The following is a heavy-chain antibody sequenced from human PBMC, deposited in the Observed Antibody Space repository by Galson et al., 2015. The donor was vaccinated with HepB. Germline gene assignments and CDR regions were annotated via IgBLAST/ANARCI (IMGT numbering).Heavy chain of an antibody. CDR3: ARGDSGYSNYGFDY. J-gene: IGHJ4*02. D-gene: IGHD4-11*01. Sequence: SLRLSCAASGFTFSSYSMNWVRQAPGKGLEWVSSISSSSSYIYYADSAKGRFTISRDNAKNSLYLQMNSLRAEDTAVYYCARGDSGYSNYGFDYWGQGTLVTVSS. V-gene: IGHV3-21*01. CDR2: ISSSSSYI. CDR1: GFTFSSYS.